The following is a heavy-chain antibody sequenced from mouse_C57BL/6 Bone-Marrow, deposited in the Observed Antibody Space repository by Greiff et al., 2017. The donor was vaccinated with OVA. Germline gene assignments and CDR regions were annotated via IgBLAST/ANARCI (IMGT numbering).Heavy chain of an antibody. CDR1: GFTFSDYG. V-gene: IGHV5-17*01. CDR2: ISSGSSTI. CDR3: ASAGSSCYYYAMDY. Sequence: EVQLVESGGGLVKPGGSLKLSCAASGFTFSDYGMHWVRQAPEKGLEWVAYISSGSSTIYYADTVKGRFTISRDNAKNTLFLQMTSLRSEDTAMYYCASAGSSCYYYAMDYWGQGTSVTVSS. D-gene: IGHD1-1*01. J-gene: IGHJ4*01.